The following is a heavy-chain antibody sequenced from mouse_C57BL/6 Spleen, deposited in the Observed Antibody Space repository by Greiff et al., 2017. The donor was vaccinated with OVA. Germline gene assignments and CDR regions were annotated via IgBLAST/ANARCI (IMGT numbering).Heavy chain of an antibody. V-gene: IGHV1-55*01. D-gene: IGHD3-2*02. CDR2: IYPGSGST. CDR3: ARGGDSSGYWFAY. Sequence: QVQLQQPGAELVKPGASVKMSCKASGYTFTSYWITWVKQRPGQGLEWIGDIYPGSGSTNYNEKFKSKATLTVDTSSSTAYMQLSSLTSEDSAVYYCARGGDSSGYWFAYWGQGTLVTVSA. J-gene: IGHJ3*01. CDR1: GYTFTSYW.